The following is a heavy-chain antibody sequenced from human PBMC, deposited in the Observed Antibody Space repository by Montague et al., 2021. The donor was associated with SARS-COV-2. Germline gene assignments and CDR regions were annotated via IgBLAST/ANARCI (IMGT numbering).Heavy chain of an antibody. CDR2: IKQDGSEK. CDR1: GFTFSSYW. J-gene: IGHJ6*03. Sequence: SLRLSCAASGFTFSSYWMSWVRQAPGKGLEWVANIKQDGSEKYYVDSVKGRFTISRDNAKNSLYLQMSSLRAEDTAVYYCARVRVRSSSWFPDYYYMDVWGKGTPVTVSS. D-gene: IGHD6-13*01. CDR3: ARVRVRSSSWFPDYYYMDV. V-gene: IGHV3-7*05.